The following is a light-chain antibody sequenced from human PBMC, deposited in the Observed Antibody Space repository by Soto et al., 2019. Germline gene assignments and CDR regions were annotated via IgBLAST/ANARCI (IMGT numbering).Light chain of an antibody. J-gene: IGKJ5*01. CDR2: GAF. Sequence: DIQMTQSPSSVSASVGDRVTVTCRASQDIGSCFAWYQQKPRKVPKLLIYGAFFLQRGVPSRFSGSGSGTDFTLTINNLQPEDFATYYCQQAKSFPVSFGQGTRLEIK. CDR1: QDIGSC. CDR3: QQAKSFPVS. V-gene: IGKV1D-12*01.